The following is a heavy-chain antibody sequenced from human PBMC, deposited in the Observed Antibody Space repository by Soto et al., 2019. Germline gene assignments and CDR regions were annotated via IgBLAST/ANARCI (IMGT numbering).Heavy chain of an antibody. V-gene: IGHV1-8*01. D-gene: IGHD4-17*01. CDR3: ARWDYGYYALFDY. J-gene: IGHJ4*02. CDR2: MNTNSGNT. CDR1: GYTFTSHD. Sequence: QVQLVQSGAEVKKSGASVKVSCKASGYTFTSHDINWVRQATGQGLEWMGWMNTNSGNTGYAQKFQGRVTMTTHTPISTPYKELSSLRSEDKAVYYCARWDYGYYALFDYWGQGTLVTVSS.